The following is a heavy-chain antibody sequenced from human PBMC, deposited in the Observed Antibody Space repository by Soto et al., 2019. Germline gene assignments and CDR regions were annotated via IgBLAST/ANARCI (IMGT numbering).Heavy chain of an antibody. Sequence: PSQTLSLTGTVAVDSSTTYYWSWIRQPAGSGLECNSRIYASGNSKYNPSLNSRVTMSIDTSKKQFSLKLTSVTAADTAIYYCARYSNNWFQTEGMDVWGQGTTVTVSS. CDR3: ARYSNNWFQTEGMDV. CDR2: IYASGNS. V-gene: IGHV4-4*07. D-gene: IGHD6-13*01. CDR1: VDSSTTYY. J-gene: IGHJ6*02.